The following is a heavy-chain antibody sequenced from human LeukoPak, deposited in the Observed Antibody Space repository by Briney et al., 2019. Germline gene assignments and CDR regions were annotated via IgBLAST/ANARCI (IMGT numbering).Heavy chain of an antibody. CDR3: ERDPQRERYYYYYMDV. D-gene: IGHD1-1*01. CDR1: VFTFVDYG. J-gene: IGHJ6*03. Sequence: GGSLRLSCAASVFTFVDYGMSGVRQAPGRGLAGVSGVNWNDGSNDYADSVKGRFTISRDKAKNSLYLQMNSLRAEDTALYYCERDPQRERYYYYYMDVWGKGTTVTVSS. CDR2: VNWNDGSN. V-gene: IGHV3-20*04.